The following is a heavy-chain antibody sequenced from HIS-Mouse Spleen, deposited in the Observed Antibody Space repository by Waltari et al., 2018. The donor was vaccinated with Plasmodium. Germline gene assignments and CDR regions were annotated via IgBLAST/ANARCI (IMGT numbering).Heavy chain of an antibody. D-gene: IGHD6-13*01. CDR3: ASSWYWYFDL. Sequence: EVQLVESGGGLVQPGGSLRLSCAASGFTFSSYWMSWVRQAPGKGLEWGANIKREGRWKYYVDAVKGRFTIARDNAKNSLYLQMNSLRAEDTAVYYCASSWYWYFDLWGRGTLVTVSS. CDR2: IKREGRWK. V-gene: IGHV3-7*01. CDR1: GFTFSSYW. J-gene: IGHJ2*01.